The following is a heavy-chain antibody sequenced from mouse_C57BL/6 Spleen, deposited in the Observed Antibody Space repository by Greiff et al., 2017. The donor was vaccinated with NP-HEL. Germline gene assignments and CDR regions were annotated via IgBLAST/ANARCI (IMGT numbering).Heavy chain of an antibody. CDR1: GYTFTSYW. CDR3: ARDLQWGYFDV. V-gene: IGHV1-53*01. J-gene: IGHJ1*03. CDR2: INPSNGGT. Sequence: VQLQQSGTELVKPGASVKLSCKASGYTFTSYWMHWVKQRPGQGLEWIGNINPSNGGTNYNEKFKSKATLTVDKSSSTAYMQISSLTSDDCAVYWCARDLQWGYFDVWGTGTTVTVSS.